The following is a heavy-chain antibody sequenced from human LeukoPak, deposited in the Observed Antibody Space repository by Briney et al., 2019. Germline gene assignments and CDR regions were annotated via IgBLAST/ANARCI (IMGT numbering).Heavy chain of an antibody. CDR3: ARDGFLEWYPYYGMDV. CDR2: INAGNGNT. Sequence: ASVTVSCKASGYTFTGYYMHWVRQAPGQGLEWMGWINAGNGNTKYSQKFQGRVTITRDTSASTAYMELSSLRSEDTAVYYCARDGFLEWYPYYGMDVWGQGTTVTVSS. CDR1: GYTFTGYY. J-gene: IGHJ6*02. V-gene: IGHV1-3*01. D-gene: IGHD3-3*01.